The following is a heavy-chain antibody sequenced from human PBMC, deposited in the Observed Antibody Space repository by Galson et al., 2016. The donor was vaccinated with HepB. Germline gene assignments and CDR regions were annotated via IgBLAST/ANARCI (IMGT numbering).Heavy chain of an antibody. J-gene: IGHJ1*01. CDR1: GFTFSNYW. D-gene: IGHD4-17*01. CDR2: IKQDESKK. CDR3: ARWDSYGDREYFHH. V-gene: IGHV3-7*01. Sequence: SLRLSCAASGFTFSNYWMSWVRQAAGKGLEWVANIKQDESKKYYMDSVKGRFTITRDNAKNSLYLQMNSLTVEDTAVYCCARWDSYGDREYFHHWGQGTLVTVSS.